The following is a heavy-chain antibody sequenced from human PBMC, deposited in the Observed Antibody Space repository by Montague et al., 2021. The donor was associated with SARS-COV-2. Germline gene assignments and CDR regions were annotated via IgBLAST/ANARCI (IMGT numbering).Heavy chain of an antibody. D-gene: IGHD2-21*02. J-gene: IGHJ6*02. CDR3: ARVNMVVTGIRGYFYGVDV. V-gene: IGHV4-31*03. CDR2: IYSTGST. CDR1: GGSISSGGFY. Sequence: TLSLTCTVSGGSISSGGFYWSWIRQLPGKGLGWIAYIYSTGSTYYNPSLKSRVVISVDTSQNQFSLKLSSVTAADTAVYYCARVNMVVTGIRGYFYGVDVWGQGTTVTVSS.